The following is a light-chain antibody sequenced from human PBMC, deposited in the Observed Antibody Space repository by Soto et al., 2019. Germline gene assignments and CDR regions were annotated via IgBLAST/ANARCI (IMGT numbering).Light chain of an antibody. Sequence: QSVLTQPPSASGTPGQRVTISCSGSSSNIGTKHVYWYQQLPGTAPKVLVYRSNQRPSGVPDRFSGSKSGTSASLAISGLRSEDEADYYCSAWDGSLSGQIFGTGTKLTVL. J-gene: IGLJ1*01. CDR3: SAWDGSLSGQI. CDR2: RSN. V-gene: IGLV1-47*01. CDR1: SSNIGTKH.